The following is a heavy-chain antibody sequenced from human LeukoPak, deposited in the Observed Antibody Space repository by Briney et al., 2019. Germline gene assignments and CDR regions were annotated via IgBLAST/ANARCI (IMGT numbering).Heavy chain of an antibody. V-gene: IGHV3-23*01. D-gene: IGHD3-22*01. CDR1: GFTFNNYA. CDR2: IDGGGGT. CDR3: ATITSVRVVLIS. Sequence: GGSLRLSCVASGFTFNNYAINWVRQAPGRGLEWVSTIDGGGGTYYADSVKGRFTFSRDNSKNTVYLQMNSLRADDTAVYYCATITSVRVVLISWGQGTLVTVSS. J-gene: IGHJ1*01.